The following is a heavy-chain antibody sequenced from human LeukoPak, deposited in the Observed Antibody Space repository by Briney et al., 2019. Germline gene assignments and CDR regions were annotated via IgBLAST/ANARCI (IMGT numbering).Heavy chain of an antibody. CDR2: INHSGST. Sequence: SETLSLTCAVYGGSFSGYYWSWIRQPPGKGLEWIGEINHSGSTNYNPSLKSRVTISVDTSKNQFSLKLSSVTAADTAVYYCARVLGLTEFDPWGQGTLVTVSS. CDR1: GGSFSGYY. V-gene: IGHV4-34*01. J-gene: IGHJ5*02. D-gene: IGHD3-16*01. CDR3: ARVLGLTEFDP.